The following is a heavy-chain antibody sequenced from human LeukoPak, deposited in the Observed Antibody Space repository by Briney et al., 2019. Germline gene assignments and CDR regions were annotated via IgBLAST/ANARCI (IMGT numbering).Heavy chain of an antibody. V-gene: IGHV3-23*01. D-gene: IGHD5/OR15-5a*01. Sequence: GGSLRLSCAASGFTFSSYAMSWVRQAPGKGLEWVSAFSGSSTSTYYADSVKGRFTISRDNSKNTLYLQMNSLRAEDTAVYYCASAALRVHYYYYYMDVWGKGTTVTVSS. J-gene: IGHJ6*03. CDR1: GFTFSSYA. CDR2: FSGSSTST. CDR3: ASAALRVHYYYYYMDV.